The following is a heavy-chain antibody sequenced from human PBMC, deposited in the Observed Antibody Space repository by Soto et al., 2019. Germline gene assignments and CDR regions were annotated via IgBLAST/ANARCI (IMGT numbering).Heavy chain of an antibody. CDR3: AKSGYSYGYFGMDV. CDR1: GFTFSSYA. CDR2: ISGSGGST. V-gene: IGHV3-23*01. J-gene: IGHJ6*02. Sequence: GGSLRLSCAASGFTFSSYAMSWVRQAPGKGLEWVSAISGSGGSTYYADSVKGRFTISRDNSKNTLYLQMNSLRAEDTAVYYCAKSGYSYGYFGMDVWGQGTTVTVSS. D-gene: IGHD5-18*01.